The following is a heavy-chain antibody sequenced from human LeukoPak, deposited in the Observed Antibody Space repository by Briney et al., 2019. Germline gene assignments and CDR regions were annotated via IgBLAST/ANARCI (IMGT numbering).Heavy chain of an antibody. CDR3: ARGPVEYGGYVTGWGFYYFDY. D-gene: IGHD5-12*01. V-gene: IGHV1-46*01. Sequence: ASVTVSCKASGYTFTSYYMHWVRQAPGQGLEWMGIINPSGGSTSYAQKFQGRVTMTRDTSTSTVYMELSSLRSEDTAVYYCARGPVEYGGYVTGWGFYYFDYWGQGTLVTVSS. CDR1: GYTFTSYY. CDR2: INPSGGST. J-gene: IGHJ4*02.